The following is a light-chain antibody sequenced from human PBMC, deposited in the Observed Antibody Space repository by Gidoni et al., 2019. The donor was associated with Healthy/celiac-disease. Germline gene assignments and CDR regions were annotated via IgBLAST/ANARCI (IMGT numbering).Light chain of an antibody. CDR1: QSVSSY. CDR3: QQRSNWYT. V-gene: IGKV3-11*01. Sequence: MVLTQSPATLSLSPGERATLSCRASQSVSSYLAWYQQKPGQAPRLLIYDASNRATGIPARFSGSGSGTDFTLTISSLEPEDFAVYYCQQRSNWYTFGQGTKLEIK. J-gene: IGKJ2*01. CDR2: DAS.